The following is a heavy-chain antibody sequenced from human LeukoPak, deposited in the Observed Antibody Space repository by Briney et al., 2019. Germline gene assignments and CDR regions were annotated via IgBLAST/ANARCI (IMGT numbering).Heavy chain of an antibody. CDR1: GFTFSSYS. D-gene: IGHD3/OR15-3a*01. V-gene: IGHV3-21*01. CDR3: ARQIWTEGGGIDY. J-gene: IGHJ4*02. CDR2: ISSSSSYI. Sequence: GGSLRLSRAASGFTFSSYSMNWVRQAPGKGLEWVSSISSSSSYIYYADSVKGRFTISRDNAKNSLYLQMNSLRAEDTAVYYCARQIWTEGGGIDYWGQGTLVTVSS.